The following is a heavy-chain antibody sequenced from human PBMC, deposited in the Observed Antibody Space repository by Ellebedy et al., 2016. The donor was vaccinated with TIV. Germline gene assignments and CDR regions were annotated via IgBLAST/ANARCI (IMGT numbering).Heavy chain of an antibody. J-gene: IGHJ4*02. CDR3: AKDAREKARISWEHDC. V-gene: IGHV3-30*18. CDR1: GFTFSTYG. Sequence: GESLKISCAASGFTFSTYGMHWIRQAPGKGLEWVAVVSYAGNNKYYADSVKGRLTISRDNSKNTVHLDMNSLTTEDTAVYFCAKDAREKARISWEHDCWGQGTLVTVSS. CDR2: VSYAGNNK. D-gene: IGHD5-24*01.